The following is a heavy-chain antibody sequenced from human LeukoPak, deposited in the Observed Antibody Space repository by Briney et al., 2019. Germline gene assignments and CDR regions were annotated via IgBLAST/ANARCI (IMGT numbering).Heavy chain of an antibody. V-gene: IGHV3-23*01. CDR3: ARERGYPGGYYFDY. J-gene: IGHJ4*02. CDR1: GFTFSSYA. D-gene: IGHD5-18*01. CDR2: ISGSGGST. Sequence: PGGSLRLSCAASGFTFSSYAMSWVLQAPGKGLEWVSAISGSGGSTYYADSVKGRFTISRDNSKNTLYLQMNSLRAEDTAVYYCARERGYPGGYYFDYWGQGTLVTVSS.